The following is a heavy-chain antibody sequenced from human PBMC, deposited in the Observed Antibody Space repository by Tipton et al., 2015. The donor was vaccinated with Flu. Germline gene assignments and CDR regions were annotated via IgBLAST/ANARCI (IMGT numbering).Heavy chain of an antibody. CDR1: GYSFTDYW. J-gene: IGHJ4*02. Sequence: VQLVQSGAEVKKPGESLKISCKGSGYSFTDYWIGWVRQMPGKGLEWMGIIYVGDSDTRYSPSFQGHVTISADKSNSTAYLQWSSLKDSDTAMYYCARRDIAMVKGLDFWGQGTLVTVSS. D-gene: IGHD5-18*01. CDR3: ARRDIAMVKGLDF. V-gene: IGHV5-51*01. CDR2: IYVGDSDT.